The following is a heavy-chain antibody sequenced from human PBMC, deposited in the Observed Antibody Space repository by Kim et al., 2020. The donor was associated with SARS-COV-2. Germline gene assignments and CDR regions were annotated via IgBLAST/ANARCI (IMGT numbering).Heavy chain of an antibody. CDR1: GFTFSTFT. CDR3: AKDRKPDSVWPIDY. Sequence: GGSLRLSCAASGFTFSTFTMSWVRQAPGKGLEWVSAMYGRGDTFYADSVKGRFTISRDNSRATVYLQMNSLRPEDTAIYYCAKDRKPDSVWPIDYWGRG. D-gene: IGHD6-19*01. CDR2: MYGRGDT. V-gene: IGHV3-23*01. J-gene: IGHJ4*02.